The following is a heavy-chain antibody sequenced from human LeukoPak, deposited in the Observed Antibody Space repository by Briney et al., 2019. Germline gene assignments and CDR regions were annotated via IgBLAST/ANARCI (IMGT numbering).Heavy chain of an antibody. CDR2: IYYSGST. J-gene: IGHJ4*02. Sequence: SETLSLTCTVSDGSITSYYWSWIRQPPGKGLEWIGNIYYSGSTSYNPSLKSRVTMSVDTSKNQFSLKLTSVTAADTAVYYCARGPYCGGDCYFDYWGQGTLVTVSS. CDR3: ARGPYCGGDCYFDY. V-gene: IGHV4-59*12. CDR1: DGSITSYY. D-gene: IGHD2-21*02.